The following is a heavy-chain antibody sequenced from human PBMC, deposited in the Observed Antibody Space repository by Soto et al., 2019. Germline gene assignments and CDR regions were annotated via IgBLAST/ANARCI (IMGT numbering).Heavy chain of an antibody. CDR1: GFTFSSYA. V-gene: IGHV3-30-3*01. Sequence: GGSLRLSCAASGFTFSSYAMHWVRQAPGKGLEWVAVISYDGSNKYYADSVKGRFTISRDNSKNTRYLRMNSLRAEDMAVYYFGRDWSIVELLFHAFDICGQGTMVTVSS. CDR2: ISYDGSNK. CDR3: GRDWSIVELLFHAFDI. J-gene: IGHJ3*02. D-gene: IGHD1-7*01.